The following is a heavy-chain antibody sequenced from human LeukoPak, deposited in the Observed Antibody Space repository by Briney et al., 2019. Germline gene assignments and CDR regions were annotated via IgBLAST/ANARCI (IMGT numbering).Heavy chain of an antibody. CDR3: ARDRGWTGTIPYYSDY. Sequence: QAGGSLRLSCAASGFILSGNWMSWVRQAPGKGLEWVANIKQDGSERHYVDSVKGRFTISRDNAKNSLYLQMNSLRAEDTAVYYCARDRGWTGTIPYYSDYWGQGTLVTVSS. CDR1: GFILSGNW. J-gene: IGHJ4*02. D-gene: IGHD1-7*01. V-gene: IGHV3-7*01. CDR2: IKQDGSER.